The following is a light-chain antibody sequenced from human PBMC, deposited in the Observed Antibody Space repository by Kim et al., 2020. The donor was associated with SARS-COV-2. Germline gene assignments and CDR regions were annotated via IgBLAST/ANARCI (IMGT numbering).Light chain of an antibody. CDR2: DVN. Sequence: GQSVTTSLTGTNSDVGGYNYVSWYQHRPGTAPKLMIYDVNKRPSGVPDRFSRSKSGNTDSLAISGLQAEDEADYYCCSYAGSYILVFGGGTQLTVL. CDR1: NSDVGGYNY. CDR3: CSYAGSYILV. J-gene: IGLJ3*02. V-gene: IGLV2-11*01.